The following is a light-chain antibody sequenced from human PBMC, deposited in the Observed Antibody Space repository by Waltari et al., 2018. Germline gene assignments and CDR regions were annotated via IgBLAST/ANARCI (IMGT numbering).Light chain of an antibody. Sequence: AIQMTQSPPSLSASVGDTVTITCRASQDLDNHLAWYQQKPGKAPKLLVYGTSLLQTMVPSRFSGSGSGTTFALTISSLQPADSATYYCLQDRTGLTFGGGTKVEI. CDR3: LQDRTGLT. J-gene: IGKJ4*01. V-gene: IGKV1-6*02. CDR2: GTS. CDR1: QDLDNH.